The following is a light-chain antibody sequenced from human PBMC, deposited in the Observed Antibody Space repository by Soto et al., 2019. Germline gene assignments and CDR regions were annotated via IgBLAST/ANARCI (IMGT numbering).Light chain of an antibody. CDR3: QQYGSSPRGAGTTWT. CDR2: GAS. J-gene: IGKJ1*01. CDR1: QSVSSSY. V-gene: IGKV3-20*01. Sequence: EIVLTQSPGTLSLSPGERATLSCRASQSVSSSYLAWYQQKPGQAPRLLIYGASSRATGIPDRFSGSGSGTDFTLTISRLEPEDFAVYYCQQYGSSPRGAGTTWTFGQGTKVEIK.